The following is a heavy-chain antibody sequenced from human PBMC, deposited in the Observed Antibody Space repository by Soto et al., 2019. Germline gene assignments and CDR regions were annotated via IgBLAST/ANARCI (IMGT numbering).Heavy chain of an antibody. Sequence: ASVKVSCKASGYTFTGYYMHWVRQAPGQGLEWMGWINPNSGGTNYAQNLQGRVTMTTDTSTSTAYMELRSLRSDDTAVYYCARDLPPVDYWGQGTLVTVSS. CDR3: ARDLPPVDY. CDR1: GYTFTGYY. J-gene: IGHJ4*02. CDR2: INPNSGGT. V-gene: IGHV1-2*02.